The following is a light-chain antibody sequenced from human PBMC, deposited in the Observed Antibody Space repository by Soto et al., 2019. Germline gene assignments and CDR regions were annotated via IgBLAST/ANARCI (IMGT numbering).Light chain of an antibody. CDR1: SGSVSTTYS. J-gene: IGLJ3*02. CDR3: VLYMGSGIWV. Sequence: QAVVTQEPSFSVSPGGTVTLTCGLSSGSVSTTYSPTWYQQTPGQAPRTLIYSTNTRSSGVPDRFSGSILGNKAALTITGAQADDGSDYYCVLYMGSGIWVFGGGTKVTVL. V-gene: IGLV8-61*01. CDR2: STN.